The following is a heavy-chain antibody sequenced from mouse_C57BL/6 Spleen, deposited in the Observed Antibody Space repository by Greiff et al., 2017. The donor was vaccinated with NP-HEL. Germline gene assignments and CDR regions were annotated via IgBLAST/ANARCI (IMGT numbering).Heavy chain of an antibody. J-gene: IGHJ3*01. Sequence: EVKVVESEGGLVQPGSSMKLSCTASGFTFSDYYMAWVRQVPEKGLEWVANINYDGSSTYYLDSLKSRFIISRDNAKNILYLQMSSLKSEDTATYYCARDDSSGTWFAYWGQGTLVTVSA. D-gene: IGHD3-2*02. CDR3: ARDDSSGTWFAY. V-gene: IGHV5-16*01. CDR1: GFTFSDYY. CDR2: INYDGSST.